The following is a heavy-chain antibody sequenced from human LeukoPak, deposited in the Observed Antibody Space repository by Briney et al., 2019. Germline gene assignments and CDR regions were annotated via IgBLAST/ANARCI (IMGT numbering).Heavy chain of an antibody. D-gene: IGHD1-26*01. Sequence: GGSLRLSCGASGFTVSSNYMSWVRQAPGKGLEWVSVIYSGGTTYYVDSVKGRFTISRGNSKNTLYLQINSLRAEDAAVYYCARESGSYSAFDYWGQGTLVTVSS. V-gene: IGHV3-66*02. CDR1: GFTVSSNY. J-gene: IGHJ4*02. CDR3: ARESGSYSAFDY. CDR2: IYSGGTT.